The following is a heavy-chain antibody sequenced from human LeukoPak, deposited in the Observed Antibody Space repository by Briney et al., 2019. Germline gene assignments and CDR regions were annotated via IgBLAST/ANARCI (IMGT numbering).Heavy chain of an antibody. CDR1: GFTFSDHN. CDR2: IKNKTNSYTT. J-gene: IGHJ4*02. V-gene: IGHV3-72*01. Sequence: GGSLRLSCAASGFTFSDHNMDWVRQAPGKGLEWVGRIKNKTNSYTTRYAASVQGRFTISRDDLKNSLYLQMNSLKTEDTAVYYCAKCYSSGWLRGFDYWGQGTLVSVSP. CDR3: AKCYSSGWLRGFDY. D-gene: IGHD6-19*01.